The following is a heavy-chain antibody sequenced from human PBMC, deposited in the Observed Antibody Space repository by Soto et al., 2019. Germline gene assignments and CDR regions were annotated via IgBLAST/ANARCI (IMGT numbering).Heavy chain of an antibody. Sequence: ASVKVSCKASGCTFSGYYIHWLRQAPGQGLEWMGGINPNSGGTNYAQKFQGRVTVTRDTPTSTAYMELSRLTSDDTAVYYCASSLPEGYCTITGCYTTPLYGMAVWGQGPTAPV. V-gene: IGHV1-2*02. CDR3: ASSLPEGYCTITGCYTTPLYGMAV. J-gene: IGHJ6*02. CDR2: INPNSGGT. D-gene: IGHD2-2*02. CDR1: GCTFSGYY.